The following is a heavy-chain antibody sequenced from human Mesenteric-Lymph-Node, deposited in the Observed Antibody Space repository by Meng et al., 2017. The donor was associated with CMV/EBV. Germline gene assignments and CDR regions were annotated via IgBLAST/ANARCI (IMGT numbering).Heavy chain of an antibody. V-gene: IGHV3-66*01. CDR3: ASPEWLVRRGAFDI. J-gene: IGHJ3*02. CDR1: GFTVSTNY. CDR2: IYSGGYT. D-gene: IGHD6-19*01. Sequence: ASGFTVSTNYMIWVRQAPGKGLEWVSIIYSGGYTYYADSVKGRFTVSRDNSKNTLYLQMNSLRAEDTAVYYCASPEWLVRRGAFDIWGQGTMVTVSS.